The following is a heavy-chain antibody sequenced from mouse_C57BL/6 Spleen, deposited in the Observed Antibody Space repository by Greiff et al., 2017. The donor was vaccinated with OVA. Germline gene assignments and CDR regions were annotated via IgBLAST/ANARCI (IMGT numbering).Heavy chain of an antibody. D-gene: IGHD1-1*01. J-gene: IGHJ4*01. V-gene: IGHV1-69*01. CDR3: ARGAYGIYAMDY. CDR2: IDPSDSYT. CDR1: GYTFTSYW. Sequence: QVQLQQPGAELVMPGASVKLSCKASGYTFTSYWMHWVKQRPGQGLEWIGEIDPSDSYTNYNQKFKGKSTLTVDKSSSTAYMQLSSLTSEDSAVYYCARGAYGIYAMDYWGQGTSVTVSS.